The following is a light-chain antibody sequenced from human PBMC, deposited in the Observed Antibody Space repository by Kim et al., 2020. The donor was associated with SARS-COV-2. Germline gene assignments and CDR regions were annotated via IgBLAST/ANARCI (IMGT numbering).Light chain of an antibody. V-gene: IGLV1-51*01. J-gene: IGLJ3*02. CDR2: DNN. CDR1: SSNIGNNY. Sequence: GQKVTTSCSGSSSNIGNNYVSWYQQLPGTAPKLLIYDNNKRPSGIPDRFSGSKSGTSATLGITGLQTGDEADYYCGTWDSSLSPWVFGGGTQLTVL. CDR3: GTWDSSLSPWV.